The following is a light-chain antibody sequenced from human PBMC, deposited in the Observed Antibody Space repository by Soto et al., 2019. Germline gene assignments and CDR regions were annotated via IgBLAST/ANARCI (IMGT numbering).Light chain of an antibody. J-gene: IGKJ1*01. V-gene: IGKV1-5*01. CDR1: QNINNY. Sequence: DIQMTQSPSTLSASVGDGVTITCQASQNINNYLNWYQQKPGKAPKLLIYDASSLESGVPSRFSGSGSGTELTLTITRLQPDDFATYYCQQYNSYPWTXGQGTKVDIK. CDR3: QQYNSYPWT. CDR2: DAS.